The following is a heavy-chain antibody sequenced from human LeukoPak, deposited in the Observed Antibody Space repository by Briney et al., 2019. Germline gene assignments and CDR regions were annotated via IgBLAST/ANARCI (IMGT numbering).Heavy chain of an antibody. J-gene: IGHJ4*02. CDR2: TSGSGGST. V-gene: IGHV3-23*01. CDR3: AKTHTSSWYSNDY. CDR1: GFTFSSYA. D-gene: IGHD6-13*01. Sequence: GGSLRLSCAASGFTFSSYAMSWVRQAPGKGLEWVSATSGSGGSTYYADSVKGRFTISRDNSKNTLYLQLSSLRGEDTAVYYCAKTHTSSWYSNDYWGQGTLVTVSS.